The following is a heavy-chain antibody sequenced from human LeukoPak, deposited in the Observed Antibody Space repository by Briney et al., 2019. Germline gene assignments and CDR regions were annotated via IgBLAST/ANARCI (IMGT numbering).Heavy chain of an antibody. CDR3: ARDRPPSL. CDR1: GFTFSRYW. V-gene: IGHV3-7*01. J-gene: IGHJ4*02. CDR2: IKEDGTVK. Sequence: PGGSLRLSCAASGFTFSRYWMSWVRQAPGKGLEWVANIKEDGTVKYYVESVKGRFTLSRDKSKNTLSLQMNSLRADDTAVYYCARDRPPSLWGQGTLVTVSS.